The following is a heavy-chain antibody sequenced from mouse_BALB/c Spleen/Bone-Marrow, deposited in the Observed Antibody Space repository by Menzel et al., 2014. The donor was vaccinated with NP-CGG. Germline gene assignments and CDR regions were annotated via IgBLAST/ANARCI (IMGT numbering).Heavy chain of an antibody. J-gene: IGHJ4*01. CDR1: GFNIKDTY. V-gene: IGHV14-3*02. CDR2: IDPANGNT. D-gene: IGHD2-3*01. CDR3: ARWLLPYGLDY. Sequence: EVQLKQSGAELVKPGASVKLSCKASGFNIKDTYMHWVKQRPEQGLEWIGRIDPANGNTKYDQKFKGKATITADTSSNSAYLQRSSLTSEETSFYYCARWLLPYGLDYWGQGTSVTVSS.